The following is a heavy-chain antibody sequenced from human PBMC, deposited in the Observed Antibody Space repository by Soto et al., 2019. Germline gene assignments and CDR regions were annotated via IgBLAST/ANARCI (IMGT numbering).Heavy chain of an antibody. Sequence: GGSLRLSCASSGFAFRSYAMRLVLQAPGRGLEWVSAISGSGGSIYYADSVKGRFTISRDNSKNTLYLQMNSLRAEDTAVYYCANRAVPAAVYYFDSWGQGTLVTVSS. V-gene: IGHV3-23*01. CDR2: ISGSGGSI. CDR3: ANRAVPAAVYYFDS. D-gene: IGHD2-2*01. J-gene: IGHJ4*02. CDR1: GFAFRSYA.